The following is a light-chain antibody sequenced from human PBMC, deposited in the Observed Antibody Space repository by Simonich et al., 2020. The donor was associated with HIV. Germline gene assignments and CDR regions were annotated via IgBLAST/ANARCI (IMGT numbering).Light chain of an antibody. CDR3: CSYAGSSTLV. CDR1: SSDVGSSNL. Sequence: QSALTQPASVSGSPGQSITISCTGTSSDVGSSNLVSWYQQHPGKAPKLMIYEGSKRPSGVSNRFSGSKSGNTASLTISGRQAEDEADYYCCSYAGSSTLVFGGGTKLTVL. V-gene: IGLV2-23*01. CDR2: EGS. J-gene: IGLJ2*01.